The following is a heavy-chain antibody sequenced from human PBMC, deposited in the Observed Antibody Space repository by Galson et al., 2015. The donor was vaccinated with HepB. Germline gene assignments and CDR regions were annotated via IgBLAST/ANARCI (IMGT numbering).Heavy chain of an antibody. CDR2: ISSGSSTI. D-gene: IGHD1-26*01. CDR3: ARDFSRVVGAPS. CDR1: GFSFSTYG. Sequence: SLRLSCAASGFSFSTYGMNWVRQAPGKGLEWLSYISSGSSTIRYADSVKGRFTISRDNAKNSLFLQMNSLRVEDTAVYYCARDFSRVVGAPSWGQGTLVTVSS. V-gene: IGHV3-48*04. J-gene: IGHJ4*02.